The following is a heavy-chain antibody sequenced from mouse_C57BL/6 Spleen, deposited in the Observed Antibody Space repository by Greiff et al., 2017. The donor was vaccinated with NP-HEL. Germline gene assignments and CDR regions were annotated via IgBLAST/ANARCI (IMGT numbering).Heavy chain of an antibody. CDR3: ARVTTARYFDV. J-gene: IGHJ1*03. CDR2: IAPNSGGT. Sequence: QVQLQQPGAELVKPGASVKLSCKASGYTFTSYWMHWVKQRPGRGLEWIGRIAPNSGGTKYNEKFKSKATLTVDKPSSTAYMQLSSLTSEDSAVYYCARVTTARYFDVWGTGTTVTVSS. CDR1: GYTFTSYW. D-gene: IGHD1-2*01. V-gene: IGHV1-72*01.